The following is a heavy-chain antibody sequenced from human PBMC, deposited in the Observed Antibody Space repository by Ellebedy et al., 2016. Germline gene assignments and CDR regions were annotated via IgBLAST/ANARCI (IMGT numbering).Heavy chain of an antibody. D-gene: IGHD3-22*01. Sequence: SETLSLTCTVSGGSISSGDYYWSWIRQPPGKGLEWIGYIYYSGSTYYNPSLKSRVTISVDTSKNQFSLKLSSVTAADTAVYYCARKTQYYDSSGGSFNYYYGMDVWGQGTTVTVSS. CDR3: ARKTQYYDSSGGSFNYYYGMDV. CDR1: GGSISSGDYY. J-gene: IGHJ6*02. CDR2: IYYSGST. V-gene: IGHV4-30-4*02.